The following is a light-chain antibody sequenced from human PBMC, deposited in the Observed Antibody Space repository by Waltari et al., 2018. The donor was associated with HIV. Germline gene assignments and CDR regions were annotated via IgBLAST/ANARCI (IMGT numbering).Light chain of an antibody. V-gene: IGLV1-47*01. Sequence: QSVLTQPPSTSGTPGQRVTISCSGSSSNIGSNYVYWYQQLPGTAPKLLIYRNNQRPSGVPDRFSGSKSGNTASLTISGLQAEDEADYYCCSYAGSYTFVFGGGTKLTVL. J-gene: IGLJ3*02. CDR3: CSYAGSYTFV. CDR2: RNN. CDR1: SSNIGSNY.